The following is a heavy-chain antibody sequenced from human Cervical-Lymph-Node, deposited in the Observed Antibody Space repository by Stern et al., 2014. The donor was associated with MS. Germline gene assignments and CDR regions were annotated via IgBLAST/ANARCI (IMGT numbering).Heavy chain of an antibody. CDR3: ARDGRHRDNYGLDV. CDR1: GGTFNVYA. D-gene: IGHD2-15*01. J-gene: IGHJ6*02. V-gene: IGHV1-69*01. CDR2: IITIFGTA. Sequence: VQLVQSGAEVKKPGSSVKVSCQASGGTFNVYAINWLRQAPGQGLEWMGGIITIFGTANYAQKFQGRVTITADESTRTSSMQLSSLRSNDTAVYYCARDGRHRDNYGLDVWGQGTTVIVSS.